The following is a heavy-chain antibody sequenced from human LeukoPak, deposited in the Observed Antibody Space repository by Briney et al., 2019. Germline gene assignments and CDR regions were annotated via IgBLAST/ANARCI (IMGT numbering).Heavy chain of an antibody. V-gene: IGHV3-7*03. J-gene: IGHJ4*02. CDR2: IKQDGSDK. D-gene: IGHD1-26*01. Sequence: GGSLRLSCAASGFTFSNYWMSWVRQTPGKGLEWVANIKQDGSDKYYVDSVKGRFTISRDNSKNTLYLQMNSLRAEDTAVYYCAKIGVVGATSSGEYYFDYWGQGTLVTVSS. CDR1: GFTFSNYW. CDR3: AKIGVVGATSSGEYYFDY.